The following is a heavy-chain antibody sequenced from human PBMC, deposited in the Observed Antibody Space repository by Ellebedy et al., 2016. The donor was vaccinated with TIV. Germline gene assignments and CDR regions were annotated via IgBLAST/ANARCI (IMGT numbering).Heavy chain of an antibody. CDR3: ARVETVDTFHYDS. J-gene: IGHJ4*02. Sequence: MPSETLSLTCTVPGGSITSNSYYWSWIRQPPGKGLEWIGSIYYSGSTYYNPSLKSRVTISVDTSKNQFSLRLSSVTAADTAVYYCARVETVDTFHYDSWGQGTLVTVSS. D-gene: IGHD2/OR15-2a*01. V-gene: IGHV4-39*07. CDR1: GGSITSNSYY. CDR2: IYYSGST.